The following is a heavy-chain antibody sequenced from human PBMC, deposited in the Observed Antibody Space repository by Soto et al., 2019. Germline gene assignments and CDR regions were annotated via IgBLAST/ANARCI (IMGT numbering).Heavy chain of an antibody. V-gene: IGHV1-46*01. Sequence: QVQLMQSGAEVKKPGASVKVSCKASGDTFTDYYIHWVRQAPGQGLEWMGTVNPSGGHTTYAQHFRGRVTMTGDPPTSTLYMELTSLTSDDTAIYYCARGGHVVVVTAALDYWGQGTLVTVSS. CDR1: GDTFTDYY. CDR3: ARGGHVVVVTAALDY. D-gene: IGHD2-21*02. J-gene: IGHJ4*02. CDR2: VNPSGGHT.